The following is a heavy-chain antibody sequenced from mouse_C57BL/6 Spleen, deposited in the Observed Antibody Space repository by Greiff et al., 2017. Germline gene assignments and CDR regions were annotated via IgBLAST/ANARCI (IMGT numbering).Heavy chain of an antibody. CDR1: GYSITSGYY. Sequence: EVQLMESGPGLVKPSQSLSLTCSVTGYSITSGYYWYWIRQFPGNQLEWMGYISYDGSNNYNPSLKNRNSITRDTSKNQFFLKLNSGTTEDTATYYCAREEVIYYDYDGFAYWGQGTLVTVAA. J-gene: IGHJ3*01. CDR3: AREEVIYYDYDGFAY. V-gene: IGHV3-6*01. CDR2: ISYDGSN. D-gene: IGHD2-4*01.